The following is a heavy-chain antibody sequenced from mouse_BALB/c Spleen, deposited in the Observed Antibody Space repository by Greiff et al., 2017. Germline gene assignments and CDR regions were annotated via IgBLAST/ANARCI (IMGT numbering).Heavy chain of an antibody. V-gene: IGHV5-6-4*01. CDR2: ISSGGSYT. Sequence: EVKLMESGGGLVKPGGSLKLSCAASGFTFSSYTMSWVRQTPEKRLEWVATISSGGSYTYYPDSVKGRFTISRDNAKNTLYLQMSSLKSEDTAMYYCARQGVPGAYWGQGTLVTVSA. J-gene: IGHJ3*01. CDR1: GFTFSSYT. CDR3: ARQGVPGAY.